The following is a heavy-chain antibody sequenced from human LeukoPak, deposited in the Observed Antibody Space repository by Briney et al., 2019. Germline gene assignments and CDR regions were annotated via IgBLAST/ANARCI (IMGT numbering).Heavy chain of an antibody. J-gene: IGHJ4*02. CDR3: ARSPWTTVITLGDY. Sequence: GGSLRLSCAASGFTFSSYGMHWVRQAPGKGLEWVAVISYDGSNKYYADSVKGRFTISRDNSKNTLYLQMNSLRAEDTAVYYCARSPWTTVITLGDYWGQGTLVTVSS. CDR1: GFTFSSYG. D-gene: IGHD4-17*01. V-gene: IGHV3-30*03. CDR2: ISYDGSNK.